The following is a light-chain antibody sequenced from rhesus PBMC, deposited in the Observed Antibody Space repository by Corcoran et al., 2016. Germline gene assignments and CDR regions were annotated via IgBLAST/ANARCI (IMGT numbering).Light chain of an antibody. CDR2: AAS. CDR1: QGISTY. Sequence: DIQMTQSPSSLSASVGDRVTITCRASQGISTYLHWYQQKQGKAPKRLIYAASSLERGVPSRFSGSGSGTDFTLTISSLQPDDFATYYCQHGYNIFTFGPGTNLDVK. CDR3: QHGYNIFT. V-gene: IGKV1-43*02. J-gene: IGKJ3*01.